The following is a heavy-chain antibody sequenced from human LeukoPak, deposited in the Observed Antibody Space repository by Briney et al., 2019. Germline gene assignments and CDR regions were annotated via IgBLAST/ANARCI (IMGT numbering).Heavy chain of an antibody. V-gene: IGHV4-34*01. Sequence: SSETLSLTCAVYGGSFSGYYWSWIRQPPGKGLEWIGEINHSGSTNYNPSLKSRVTISVDTSKNQFSLKLSSVTAADTAVYYCARGPSSGWYRTSSFDYWGQGTLVTVSS. CDR1: GGSFSGYY. CDR3: ARGPSSGWYRTSSFDY. J-gene: IGHJ4*02. D-gene: IGHD6-19*01. CDR2: INHSGST.